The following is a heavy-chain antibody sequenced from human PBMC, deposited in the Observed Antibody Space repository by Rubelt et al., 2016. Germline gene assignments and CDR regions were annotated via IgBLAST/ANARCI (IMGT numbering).Heavy chain of an antibody. CDR3: ARRRTGGVYFDY. CDR1: GFTFTNYW. CDR2: IKQDGSEN. Sequence: EVQLVESGGGLVQPGGSLRLSCAASGFTFTNYWMSWVRQAPGKGLEWVANIKQDGSENYYVDSVKGRFTISRDNAKNSVYLERKSRRYEDTAVYDCARRRTGGVYFDYWGQGTLVTVSS. J-gene: IGHJ4*02. V-gene: IGHV3-7*01. D-gene: IGHD1-14*01.